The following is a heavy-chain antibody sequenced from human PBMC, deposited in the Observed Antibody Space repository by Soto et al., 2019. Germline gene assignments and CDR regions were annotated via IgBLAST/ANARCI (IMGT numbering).Heavy chain of an antibody. CDR3: ARVGGVAARTFDY. CDR2: IYYSGST. D-gene: IGHD6-6*01. J-gene: IGHJ4*02. Sequence: SETLSLTCTVSGGSINYFYWSWIRQPPGKGLEWIGYIYYSGSTDYNSSLKGRVTISVDTSKNQFSLKLRSVTAADTAVYYCARVGGVAARTFDYWGQGTLVTVSS. V-gene: IGHV4-59*01. CDR1: GGSINYFY.